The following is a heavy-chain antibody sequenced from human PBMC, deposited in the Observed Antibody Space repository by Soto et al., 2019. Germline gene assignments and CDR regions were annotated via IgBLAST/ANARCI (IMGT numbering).Heavy chain of an antibody. CDR1: GFTFSNYD. D-gene: IGHD1-1*01. V-gene: IGHV3-30*18. CDR2: ISYDGNVA. J-gene: IGHJ4*02. CDR3: AKEGPITNWYFDY. Sequence: QVQLVESGGGVVQPGRSLRLSCAASGFTFSNYDMHWVRQAPGKGLEWVIVISYDGNVAYYADSVKGRFTISRDNSKNTPYLQMHSLRPDDTAMYYCAKEGPITNWYFDYWGQGTLVTVSS.